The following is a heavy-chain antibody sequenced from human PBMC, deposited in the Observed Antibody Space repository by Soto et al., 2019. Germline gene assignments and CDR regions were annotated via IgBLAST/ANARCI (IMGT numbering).Heavy chain of an antibody. CDR3: ARAPGESGSYYGFFDN. V-gene: IGHV3-48*02. CDR1: GFTFSSNN. J-gene: IGHJ4*02. CDR2: ISFRSSNI. D-gene: IGHD1-26*01. Sequence: EVRLVESWGGLVPPGGTLRLSCAASGFTFSSNNLTCVRQAPGKGLERGSYISFRSSNIYYADSVKGRFTISRDNAKNSLYMQMNSLRDEDTALYYCARAPGESGSYYGFFDNWGQGTLVTVSS.